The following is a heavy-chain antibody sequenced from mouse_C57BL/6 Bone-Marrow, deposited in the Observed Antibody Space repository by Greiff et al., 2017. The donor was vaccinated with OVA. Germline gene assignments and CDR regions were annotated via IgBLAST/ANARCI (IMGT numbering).Heavy chain of an antibody. J-gene: IGHJ4*01. Sequence: EVKLQESGPGLAKPSQTLSLTCSVTGYSITSDYWNWIRKFPGTKLEYMGYISYSGSTYYNPSLKSRFSITRDTSKNQYYLQLNSVTTEDTASYYCASTMVTTGGHYYYAMDYWGQGTSVTVSS. D-gene: IGHD2-2*01. V-gene: IGHV3-8*01. CDR3: ASTMVTTGGHYYYAMDY. CDR2: ISYSGST. CDR1: GYSITSDY.